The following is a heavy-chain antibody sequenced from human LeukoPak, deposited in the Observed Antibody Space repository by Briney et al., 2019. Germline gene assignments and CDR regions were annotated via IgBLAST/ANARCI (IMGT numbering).Heavy chain of an antibody. J-gene: IGHJ6*02. CDR3: ARDAQYYYDSSGYFRWAGPWYYYGMDV. CDR1: GFTFSSYA. V-gene: IGHV3-30-3*01. D-gene: IGHD3-22*01. Sequence: GGSLRLSCAASGFTFSSYAMHWVRQAPGKGLEWVAVISYDGSNKYYADSVKGRFTISRDNSKNTLYLQMNSLRAEDTAVYYCARDAQYYYDSSGYFRWAGPWYYYGMDVRGQGTTVTVSS. CDR2: ISYDGSNK.